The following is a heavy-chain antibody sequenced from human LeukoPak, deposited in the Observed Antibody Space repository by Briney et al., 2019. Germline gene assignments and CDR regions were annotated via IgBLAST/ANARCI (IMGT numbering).Heavy chain of an antibody. D-gene: IGHD1-26*01. CDR3: AKSGGYGLIDY. CDR1: GASVSGSAYY. CDR2: IYYSGST. Sequence: SSETLSLTCTVSGASVSGSAYYWGWIRQPPGKGLEWIGNIYYSGSTYYNESLESRVTISIDTSKNQFSLKLNSVTAADTAMYYCAKSGGYGLIDYWGQGTLVTVSS. V-gene: IGHV4-39*01. J-gene: IGHJ4*02.